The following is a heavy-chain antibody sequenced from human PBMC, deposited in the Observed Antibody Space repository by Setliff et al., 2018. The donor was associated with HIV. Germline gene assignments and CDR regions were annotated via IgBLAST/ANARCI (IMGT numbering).Heavy chain of an antibody. D-gene: IGHD2-2*01. CDR2: INAGSGDT. Sequence: ASVKVSCKASGYAFTSYAMHWVRQAPGQRLEWMGWINAGSGDTKYSQKFQGTGTMTRDTSTSTVYMELSSLRSEDTAVYYCARGPHCSSTSCFGGFDYWGQGTLVTVSS. CDR1: GYAFTSYA. J-gene: IGHJ4*02. V-gene: IGHV1-3*01. CDR3: ARGPHCSSTSCFGGFDY.